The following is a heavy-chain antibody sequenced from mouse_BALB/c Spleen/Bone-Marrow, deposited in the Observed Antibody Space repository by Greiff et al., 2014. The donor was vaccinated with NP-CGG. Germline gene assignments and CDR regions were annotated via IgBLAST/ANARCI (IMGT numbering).Heavy chain of an antibody. CDR1: GYTFTSYW. V-gene: IGHV1-7*01. D-gene: IGHD1-1*01. J-gene: IGHJ4*01. CDR2: INPSTGYT. CDR3: ARQITTVDYAMDY. Sequence: VQLQESGAELAKPVASVKMSCKASGYTFTSYWMHWVKQRPGQGLEWIGYINPSTGYTEYNQKFKDKATLTADKSSSTAYMQLSSLTSEDSAVYYCARQITTVDYAMDYWGQGTSVTVSS.